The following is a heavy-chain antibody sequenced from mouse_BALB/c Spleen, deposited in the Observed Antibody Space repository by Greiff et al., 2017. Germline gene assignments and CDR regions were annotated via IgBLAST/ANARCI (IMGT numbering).Heavy chain of an antibody. D-gene: IGHD6-1*01. J-gene: IGHJ1*01. CDR3: ARGERGSYWYFDV. CDR1: GFSLTSYG. Sequence: VQLVESGPGLVAPSQSLSITCTVSGFSLTSYGVHWVRQPPGKGLEWLGVIWAGGSTNYNSALMSRLSISKDNSKSQVFLKMNRLQTDDTAMYYCARGERGSYWYFDVWGEGTAVTVSS. V-gene: IGHV2-9*02. CDR2: IWAGGST.